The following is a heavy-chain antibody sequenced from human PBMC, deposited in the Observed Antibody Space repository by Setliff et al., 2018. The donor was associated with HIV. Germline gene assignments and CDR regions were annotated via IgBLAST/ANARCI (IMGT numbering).Heavy chain of an antibody. J-gene: IGHJ4*02. CDR2: IYHSGST. D-gene: IGHD3-10*01. Sequence: ETLSLTCAVSGGSISSNWWSWVRQPPGKGLEWIGEIYHSGSTNYNPSLKSRVTILGDTSKNQFSLKLSSVTAADTAVYYCARRAGSDYFTRFDYWGQGTLVTVSS. CDR1: GGSISSNW. CDR3: ARRAGSDYFTRFDY. V-gene: IGHV4-4*02.